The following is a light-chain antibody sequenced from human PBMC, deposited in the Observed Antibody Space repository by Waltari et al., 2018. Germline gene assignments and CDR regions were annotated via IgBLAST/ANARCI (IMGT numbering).Light chain of an antibody. V-gene: IGKV1-9*01. Sequence: QLTQSPSSLSASVGDRVTIPCRASQGISSFLAWYQQKPGKAPKLLIYAASTLQSGVPSRFSGSGSGTDFTLTISSLQPEDFATYYCQQLTSYPFTFGGGTKVEIK. CDR1: QGISSF. J-gene: IGKJ4*01. CDR3: QQLTSYPFT. CDR2: AAS.